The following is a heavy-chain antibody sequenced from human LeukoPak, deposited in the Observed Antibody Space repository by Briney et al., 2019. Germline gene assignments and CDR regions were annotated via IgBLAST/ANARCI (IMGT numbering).Heavy chain of an antibody. CDR3: AKEDQQLAGNLDY. D-gene: IGHD6-13*01. CDR1: GFTVSNTY. Sequence: GGSLRLSCAASGFTVSNTYMSWVRQAPGKGLEWVSVIYSGGSTYYADSEKGRFTISRDNSKNTLYLQMNSLRAEDAAVYYCAKEDQQLAGNLDYWGQGTLVTVSS. CDR2: IYSGGST. V-gene: IGHV3-53*01. J-gene: IGHJ4*02.